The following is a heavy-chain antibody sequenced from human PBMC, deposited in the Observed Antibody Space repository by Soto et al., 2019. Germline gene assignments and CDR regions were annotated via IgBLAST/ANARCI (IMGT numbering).Heavy chain of an antibody. Sequence: QVQLVQSGAEVKKPGASVKVSCKASGYTFTSYYMHWVRQAPGQGLEWMGIINPSGGSTSYAQKFQGRVTLTRDTSTSTVYRELSSRRSEDTAVYYCARDHGGKDESNFDYWGQGTLVTVSS. D-gene: IGHD2-15*01. J-gene: IGHJ4*02. CDR3: ARDHGGKDESNFDY. V-gene: IGHV1-46*03. CDR2: INPSGGST. CDR1: GYTFTSYY.